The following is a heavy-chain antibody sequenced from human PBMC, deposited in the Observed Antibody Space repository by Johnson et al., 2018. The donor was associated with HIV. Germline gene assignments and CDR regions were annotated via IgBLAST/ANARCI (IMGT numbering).Heavy chain of an antibody. J-gene: IGHJ3*02. V-gene: IGHV3-9*01. Sequence: VQLVESGGGLVQPGRSLRLSCAASGFSFDDYAMHWVRQAPGKGLEWVSGISWNSGTLGYADSVKGRFTISRDNAKNSLFLQMNSLRAEDTALYYCAKDSLMIVVVHGAFDIWGQGTMVTVSS. CDR2: ISWNSGTL. D-gene: IGHD3-22*01. CDR3: AKDSLMIVVVHGAFDI. CDR1: GFSFDDYA.